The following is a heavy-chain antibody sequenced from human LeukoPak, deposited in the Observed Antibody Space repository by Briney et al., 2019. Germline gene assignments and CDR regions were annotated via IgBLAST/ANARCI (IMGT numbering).Heavy chain of an antibody. CDR1: GFTFSSYA. J-gene: IGHJ4*02. CDR2: ISGSGGST. Sequence: GGSLRLSCAASGFTFSSYAMSWVRQAPGKGLEWVSAISGSGGSTYYADSVKGRFTISRDNSKNTLYLQMNSLRAEDTAVYYCAKGRMVRGATSYYFDYWGQGTLVTVSS. D-gene: IGHD3-10*01. V-gene: IGHV3-23*01. CDR3: AKGRMVRGATSYYFDY.